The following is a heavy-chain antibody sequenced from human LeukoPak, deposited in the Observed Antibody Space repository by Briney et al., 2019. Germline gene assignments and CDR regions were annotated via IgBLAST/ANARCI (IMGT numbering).Heavy chain of an antibody. D-gene: IGHD4-17*01. CDR1: GFTFSSYA. V-gene: IGHV3-30*04. Sequence: GRSLRLSCAASGFTFSSYAMHWVRQAPGKGLEWVSVISYDGSNKYYADSVKGRFTISRDNSKNTLYLQMNSLRAEDTAVYYCARNLPDYGDYVYSFDYWGQGTLVTVSS. CDR2: ISYDGSNK. CDR3: ARNLPDYGDYVYSFDY. J-gene: IGHJ4*02.